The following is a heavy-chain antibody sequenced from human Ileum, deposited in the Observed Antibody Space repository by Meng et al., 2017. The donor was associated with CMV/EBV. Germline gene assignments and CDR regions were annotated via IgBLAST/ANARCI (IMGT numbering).Heavy chain of an antibody. J-gene: IGHJ4*02. V-gene: IGHV1-8*03. D-gene: IGHD3-3*01. CDR2: MSPNSGDT. Sequence: SVKVSCKASGYTFTNYDINWVRQASGQGFEWVGWMSPNSGDTGYAQKFQGRVTITRNTSVSTAYMELSSLRSDDMAVYYCARGRSRYDVWSGWVSFEYWGQGTLVTVSS. CDR1: GYTFTNYD. CDR3: ARGRSRYDVWSGWVSFEY.